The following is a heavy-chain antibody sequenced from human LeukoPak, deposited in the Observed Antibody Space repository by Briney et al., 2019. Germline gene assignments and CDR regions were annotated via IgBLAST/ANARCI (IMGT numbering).Heavy chain of an antibody. D-gene: IGHD6-13*01. CDR2: ISSGGSTI. V-gene: IGHV3-11*04. CDR1: GFTFSDYY. Sequence: GGSLRLSCAASGFTFSDYYMSWIRQAPGKGLEWVSYISSGGSTIYYADSVKGRFTISRDNAKNSLYLQMNSLRAEDTAVYYCARDQTPYSSRDDYWGQGTLVTVSS. J-gene: IGHJ4*02. CDR3: ARDQTPYSSRDDY.